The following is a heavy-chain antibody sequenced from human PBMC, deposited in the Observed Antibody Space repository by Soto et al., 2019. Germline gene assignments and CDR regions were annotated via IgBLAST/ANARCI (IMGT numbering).Heavy chain of an antibody. CDR2: IYNSGT. D-gene: IGHD1-1*01. CDR3: ATYREGSGGTDY. Sequence: SETLSLTCTVSGASISSGGYHWSWIRQHPGEGLEWIGYIYNSGTYYNPSLQSRLTLSADTSKNQFSLKLGSVTAADTAVYYCATYREGSGGTDYWGQGTLVTVSS. CDR1: GASISSGGYH. J-gene: IGHJ4*02. V-gene: IGHV4-31*03.